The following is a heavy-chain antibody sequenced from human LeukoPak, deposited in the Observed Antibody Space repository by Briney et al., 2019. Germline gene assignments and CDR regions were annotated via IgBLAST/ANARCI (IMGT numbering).Heavy chain of an antibody. CDR3: TRGYGSGSYYSARIGYYFDY. J-gene: IGHJ4*02. D-gene: IGHD3-10*01. CDR2: ITGSSSYR. V-gene: IGHV3-21*01. CDR1: GFSFNDYS. Sequence: PGGSLRLSCAASGFSFNDYSMNWVRQAPGKGLEWVSSITGSSSYRYYADSVKGRFTVSRGNGKRSLFLQMNSLRAEDTAVYYCTRGYGSGSYYSARIGYYFDYWGQGALLTVSS.